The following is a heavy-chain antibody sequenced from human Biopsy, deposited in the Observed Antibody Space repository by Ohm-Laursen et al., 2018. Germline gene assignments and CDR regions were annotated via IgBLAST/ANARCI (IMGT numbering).Heavy chain of an antibody. CDR3: AKDVRVKVQLDGMDV. CDR2: ISWHSGSR. J-gene: IGHJ6*02. D-gene: IGHD1-1*01. Sequence: SLRLSCSASGFIFSTYTMNWVRQAPGKGLEWVSGISWHSGSRGYADSVKGRFTISRDNAKKLLYLQMNSLRAEDTALYYCAKDVRVKVQLDGMDVWGQGTTVTVSS. V-gene: IGHV3-9*01. CDR1: GFIFSTYT.